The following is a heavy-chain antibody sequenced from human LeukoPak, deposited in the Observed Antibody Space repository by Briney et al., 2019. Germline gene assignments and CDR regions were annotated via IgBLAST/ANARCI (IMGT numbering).Heavy chain of an antibody. J-gene: IGHJ5*02. CDR3: AREYCSGGSCFGNWFDP. D-gene: IGHD2-15*01. CDR1: GGSISSYY. Sequence: SETLSLTCTVSGGSISSYYWSWIRQPPGKGLEWIGYIYYSGSTNYSPSLKSRVTISVDTSKNQFSLKLSSVTAADTAVYYCAREYCSGGSCFGNWFDPWGQGTLVTVSS. CDR2: IYYSGST. V-gene: IGHV4-59*01.